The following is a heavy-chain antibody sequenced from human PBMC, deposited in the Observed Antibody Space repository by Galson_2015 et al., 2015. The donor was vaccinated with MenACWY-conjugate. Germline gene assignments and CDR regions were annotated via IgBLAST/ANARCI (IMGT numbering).Heavy chain of an antibody. V-gene: IGHV4-59*01. J-gene: IGHJ6*03. CDR2: IYYSGST. CDR1: GGSISSYY. CDR3: ARGTGGSFYYYYMDV. Sequence: SETLSLTCTVSGGSISSYYWSWIRQPPGKGLEWIGYIYYSGSTNYNPSLKSRVTISVDTSKNQFSLKLSSVTAADTAVYYCARGTGGSFYYYYMDVWGKGTTVTVSS. D-gene: IGHD3-10*01.